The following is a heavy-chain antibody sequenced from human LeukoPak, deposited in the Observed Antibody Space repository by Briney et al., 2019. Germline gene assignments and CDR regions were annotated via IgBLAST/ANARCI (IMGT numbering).Heavy chain of an antibody. CDR2: FDPEYGET. V-gene: IGHV1-24*01. D-gene: IGHD3-22*01. J-gene: IGHJ4*02. CDR3: ATGLRYYYDSSGYSLDY. Sequence: ASVKVSCKVSGYTLTELSMHWVRQAPGKGLEWMGGFDPEYGETIYAQKFQGRVTMTEDTSTDTAYMELSSLRSEDTAVYYCATGLRYYYDSSGYSLDYWGQGTLVTVSS. CDR1: GYTLTELS.